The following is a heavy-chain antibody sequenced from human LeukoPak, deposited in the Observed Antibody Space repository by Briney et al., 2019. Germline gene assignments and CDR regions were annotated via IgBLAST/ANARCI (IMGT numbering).Heavy chain of an antibody. CDR1: GFTFSNYG. V-gene: IGHV3-30*18. D-gene: IGHD2-15*01. Sequence: TGGSLRLSCAASGFTFSNYGTHWVRQAPGKGLELVAVISDDGRTEYYADSVKGRFTISRDNSKNTVSLQMNSLRDDDTAVFYCTKEGATGSRYNFDYWGQGTLVTVSS. J-gene: IGHJ4*02. CDR2: ISDDGRTE. CDR3: TKEGATGSRYNFDY.